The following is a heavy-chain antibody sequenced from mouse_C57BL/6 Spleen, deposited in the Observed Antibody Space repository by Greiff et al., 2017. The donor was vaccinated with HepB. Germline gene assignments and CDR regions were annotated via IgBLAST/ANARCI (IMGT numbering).Heavy chain of an antibody. V-gene: IGHV5-17*01. CDR1: GFTFSDYG. Sequence: EVQRVESGGGLVKPGGSLKLSCAASGFTFSDYGMHWVRQAPEKGLEWVAYISSGSSTIYYADTVKGRFTISRDNAKNTLFLQMTSLRSEDTAMYYCASNGKGYWYFDVWGTGTTVTVSS. J-gene: IGHJ1*03. D-gene: IGHD2-1*01. CDR2: ISSGSSTI. CDR3: ASNGKGYWYFDV.